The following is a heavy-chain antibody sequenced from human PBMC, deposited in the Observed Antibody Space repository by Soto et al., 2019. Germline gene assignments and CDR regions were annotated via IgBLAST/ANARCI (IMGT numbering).Heavy chain of an antibody. D-gene: IGHD2-2*01. Sequence: PSATLSLTCTVSGGTICRGGYYCSWIRQHPGKGLEWIGYIYYSGSTYYNPSLKSRVTISVDTSKSQFSLKLSSVTAADTAVYYCAKGPAIVLVPAAMNYYYGMDVWGQGTTVTVSS. CDR1: GGTICRGGYY. V-gene: IGHV4-31*03. CDR2: IYYSGST. J-gene: IGHJ6*01. CDR3: AKGPAIVLVPAAMNYYYGMDV.